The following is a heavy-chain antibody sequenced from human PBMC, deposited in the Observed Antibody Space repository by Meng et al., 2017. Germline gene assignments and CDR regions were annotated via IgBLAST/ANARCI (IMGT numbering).Heavy chain of an antibody. CDR2: ISYDGSNK. J-gene: IGHJ4*02. Sequence: GGSLRLSCAASGFTFSSYAMHWVRQAPGKGLEWVAVISYDGSNKYYAGSVKGRFTISRDNSKNTLYLQMNSLRAEDTAVYYCAKDSEASWGQGTLVTVSS. CDR1: GFTFSSYA. V-gene: IGHV3-30*04. CDR3: AKDSEAS.